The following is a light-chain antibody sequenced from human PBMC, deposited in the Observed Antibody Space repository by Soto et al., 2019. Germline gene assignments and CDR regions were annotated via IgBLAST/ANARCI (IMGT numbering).Light chain of an antibody. V-gene: IGKV3-15*01. CDR1: QSVRSK. Sequence: EIVLTQSPASLSVSPGERATLSCRASQSVRSKVAWYQQKPGQAPSLVIYGASKRATGFPARFSGSGSGTDFTLTISSLQSEDFAVYYCQQYNNWPWTFGQGTKV. CDR3: QQYNNWPWT. CDR2: GAS. J-gene: IGKJ1*01.